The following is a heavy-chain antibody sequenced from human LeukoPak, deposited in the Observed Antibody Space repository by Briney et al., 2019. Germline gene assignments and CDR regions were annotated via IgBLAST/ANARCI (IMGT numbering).Heavy chain of an antibody. V-gene: IGHV3-23*01. Sequence: GGSLRLSCAASGFTFTTYAMSWVRQAPGKGLEWVSTISGSGGSTSYADSVKGRFTISRDNSKNTLYLQMNSLRAEDTAGYYCAKGGYNWFDPWGQGTLVTVSS. CDR3: AKGGYNWFDP. CDR1: GFTFTTYA. CDR2: ISGSGGST. J-gene: IGHJ5*02.